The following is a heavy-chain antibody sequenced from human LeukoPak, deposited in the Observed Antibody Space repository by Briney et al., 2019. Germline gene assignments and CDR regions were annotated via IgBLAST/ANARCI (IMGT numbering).Heavy chain of an antibody. D-gene: IGHD3-10*01. V-gene: IGHV1-46*01. CDR2: INPSGGST. Sequence: ASVKVSCKASGYTFTSCYVHWVRQAPGQGLEWMGIINPSGGSTSYAQRFQGRVTMTRETSTSTVYMELSNLKSDDTAVYYCARDRVNGSDYWGQGTLVTVSS. CDR1: GYTFTSCY. J-gene: IGHJ4*02. CDR3: ARDRVNGSDY.